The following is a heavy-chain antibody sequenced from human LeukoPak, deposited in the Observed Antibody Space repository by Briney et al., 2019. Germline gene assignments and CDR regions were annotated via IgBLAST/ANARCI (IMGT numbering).Heavy chain of an antibody. D-gene: IGHD4-23*01. CDR1: GFTFSDYY. Sequence: PGGSLRLSCAASGFTFSDYYMSWIRQAPGKGLEWVSYISSSGSTIYYADSVKGRFTISRDNAKNSLYLQMNSLRAEDTAVYYCARYQWSVTVVTPSPLDYWGQGTLVTVSS. J-gene: IGHJ4*02. CDR3: ARYQWSVTVVTPSPLDY. CDR2: ISSSGSTI. V-gene: IGHV3-11*01.